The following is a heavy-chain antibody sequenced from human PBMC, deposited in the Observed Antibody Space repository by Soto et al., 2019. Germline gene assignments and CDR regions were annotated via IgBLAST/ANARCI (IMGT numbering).Heavy chain of an antibody. CDR3: GGGGGGELWSYRERYFDL. J-gene: IGHJ2*01. V-gene: IGHV1-69*12. CDR1: GGTFSSYA. D-gene: IGHD5-18*01. Sequence: QVQLVQSGAEVTKPGSSVKVSCKASGGTFSSYAISWVRQAPGQGLEWMGGIIPIFGTANYAQKFQGRVTITADDATSTAYMELSSLRSEETAVYYCGGGGGGELWSYRERYFDLWGRGTLVTVSS. CDR2: IIPIFGTA.